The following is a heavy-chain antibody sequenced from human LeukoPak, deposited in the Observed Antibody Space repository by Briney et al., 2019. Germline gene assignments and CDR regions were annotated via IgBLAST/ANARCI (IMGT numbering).Heavy chain of an antibody. Sequence: TGGSLRFSCAASGFTFSSYAMSWVRQAPGKGLEWVSAISGSGGSTYYADSVKGRFTISRDNSKNTLYLQMNSLRAEDTAVYYCATASSGIVVVPAANPVYWGQGTLVTVSS. V-gene: IGHV3-23*01. D-gene: IGHD2-2*01. CDR3: ATASSGIVVVPAANPVY. CDR1: GFTFSSYA. CDR2: ISGSGGST. J-gene: IGHJ4*02.